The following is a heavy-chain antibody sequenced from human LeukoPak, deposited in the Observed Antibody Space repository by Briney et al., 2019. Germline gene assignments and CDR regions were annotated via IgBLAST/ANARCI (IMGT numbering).Heavy chain of an antibody. CDR3: ARDYGDYTLDY. CDR2: MNPNSGGT. Sequence: ASVNVSCRASGYTFTGYYIHWGRQAPGQGLEWMGWMNPNSGGTHYAQNFQGRVTMTRDTSTRTAYMELSRLRSDDTAVYYCARDYGDYTLDYWGQGTLVTASP. J-gene: IGHJ4*02. D-gene: IGHD4-17*01. CDR1: GYTFTGYY. V-gene: IGHV1-2*02.